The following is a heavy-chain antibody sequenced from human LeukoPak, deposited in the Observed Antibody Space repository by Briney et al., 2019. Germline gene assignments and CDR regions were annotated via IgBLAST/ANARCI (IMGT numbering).Heavy chain of an antibody. CDR3: ARDQGCTSCYTEDY. Sequence: AASVKVSCKASGYTFTSYGISWVRQAPGQGLEWMGWISAYNGNTNYAQKLQGRVIMTTDTSTSTAYMELRSLRSDDTAVYYCARDQGCTSCYTEDYWGQGTLVTVSS. V-gene: IGHV1-18*01. D-gene: IGHD2-2*02. CDR2: ISAYNGNT. J-gene: IGHJ4*02. CDR1: GYTFTSYG.